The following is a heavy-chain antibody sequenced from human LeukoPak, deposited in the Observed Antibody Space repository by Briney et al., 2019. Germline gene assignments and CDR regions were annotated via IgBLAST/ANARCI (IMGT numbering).Heavy chain of an antibody. CDR3: ARIVVVPGPKYNWFDP. CDR2: INHSGST. CDR1: GGSFSGYY. J-gene: IGHJ5*02. V-gene: IGHV4-34*01. Sequence: SGTLSLTCAVYGGSFSGYYWSWIRQAPGKGLEWIGEINHSGSTNYNPSLKSRVTISVDTSKNQFSLKLSSVTAADTAVYYCARIVVVPGPKYNWFDPWGQGTLVTVSS. D-gene: IGHD2-2*01.